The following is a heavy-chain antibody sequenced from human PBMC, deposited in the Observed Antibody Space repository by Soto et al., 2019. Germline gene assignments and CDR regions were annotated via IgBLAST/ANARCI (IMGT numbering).Heavy chain of an antibody. CDR1: GGSISTSRYY. J-gene: IGHJ6*02. CDR2: IFYSGTT. V-gene: IGHV4-39*07. CDR3: ARFPYYDILTGYYHYYGMDV. D-gene: IGHD3-9*01. Sequence: SETLSLTCTVSGGSISTSRYYWGWIRQPPGKGLEWIGSIFYSGTTYYNPSLKSRVTISVDTSKNQFSLKLSSVTAADTAVYYCARFPYYDILTGYYHYYGMDVWGQGTTVTVSS.